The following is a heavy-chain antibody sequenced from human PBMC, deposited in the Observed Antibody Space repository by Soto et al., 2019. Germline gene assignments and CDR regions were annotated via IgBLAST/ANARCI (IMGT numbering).Heavy chain of an antibody. CDR1: GFSLSTSGMC. CDR2: IDWDDDK. J-gene: IGHJ4*02. V-gene: IGHV2-70*01. Sequence: SGATLVNPTPTLTLTCTFSGFSLSTSGMCVSWIRQPPGKALEWLALIDWDDDKHYSTSLKTRLTISKDTSKNQVALTMTNMDPVDTGTYYCARARPGDSSAYYSRHFYDYWGQGTLVTVSS. D-gene: IGHD3-22*01. CDR3: ARARPGDSSAYYSRHFYDY.